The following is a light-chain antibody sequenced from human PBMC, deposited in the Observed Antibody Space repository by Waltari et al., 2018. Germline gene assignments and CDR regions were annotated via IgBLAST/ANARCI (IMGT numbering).Light chain of an antibody. CDR2: DDS. CDR1: NIQSKS. Sequence: SYVLTQPPSVSVAPGQSARIPCGGNNIQSKSVHWYQQKPGQAPLLVVFDDSDRPSGIPERFSGSNSGNSATLTISRVEAGDEADYYCQVWDRSSDHVVFGGGTKLTVL. V-gene: IGLV3-21*02. J-gene: IGLJ2*01. CDR3: QVWDRSSDHVV.